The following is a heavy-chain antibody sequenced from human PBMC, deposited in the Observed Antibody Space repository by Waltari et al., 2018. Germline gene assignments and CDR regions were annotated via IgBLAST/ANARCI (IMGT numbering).Heavy chain of an antibody. Sequence: VQLLESGGGVVQPGRSLRLSCTASGFIFSSYSMHWVRQAPGKGREWVAVISYDGSKKYYADSLKGRFTISRDNSKNTLYLQMNSLRPEDTAVYYCARSGELSTPFDHWGQGTLVTVSS. D-gene: IGHD3-10*01. CDR3: ARSGELSTPFDH. CDR2: ISYDGSKK. CDR1: GFIFSSYS. V-gene: IGHV3-30*01. J-gene: IGHJ4*02.